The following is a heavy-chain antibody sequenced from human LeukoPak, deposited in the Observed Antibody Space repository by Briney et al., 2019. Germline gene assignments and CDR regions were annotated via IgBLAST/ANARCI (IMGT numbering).Heavy chain of an antibody. D-gene: IGHD6-6*01. CDR2: INQDGTEK. CDR1: GFTFSNFW. V-gene: IGHV3-7*01. J-gene: IGHJ6*03. Sequence: GGSLRLSCADSGFTFSNFWMSWVRQAPGKGLEWVANINQDGTEKYYVDSVKGRFTISRDNAKNSLYLQMNSLRAEDTAVYYCARVATRPGRRNHYYYYMDVWGKGTTVTVSS. CDR3: ARVATRPGRRNHYYYYMDV.